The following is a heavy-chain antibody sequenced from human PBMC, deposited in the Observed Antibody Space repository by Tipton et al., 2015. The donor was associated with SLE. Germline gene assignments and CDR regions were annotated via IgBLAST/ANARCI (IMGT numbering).Heavy chain of an antibody. D-gene: IGHD5-24*01. CDR2: ISRSISYI. Sequence: SLRLSCAASGFTFSSYSMNWVRQAPGKGLEWVSSISRSISYIYYADSVKGRFTISRDNAKNSLYLQMNSLRAEDTAVYYCAGEDRDGYHGDYWGQGTLVTVSS. CDR1: GFTFSSYS. V-gene: IGHV3-21*03. CDR3: AGEDRDGYHGDY. J-gene: IGHJ4*02.